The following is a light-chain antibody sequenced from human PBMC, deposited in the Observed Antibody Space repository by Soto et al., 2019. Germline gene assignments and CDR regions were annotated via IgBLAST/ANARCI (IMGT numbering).Light chain of an antibody. CDR1: QSVRSNY. V-gene: IGKV3-20*01. Sequence: EIVLTQSPGTLSLSPGEGATLSCRASQSVRSNYLAWYQQKPGQAPRLLIYGASSRATGISDRFSGSGSATDFTLTISRLEPEDFAVYYCQQYASSTGTFGQGTKVDIK. CDR3: QQYASSTGT. CDR2: GAS. J-gene: IGKJ1*01.